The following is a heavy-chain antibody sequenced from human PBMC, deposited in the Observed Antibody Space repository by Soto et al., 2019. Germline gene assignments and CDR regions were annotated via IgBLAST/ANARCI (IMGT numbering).Heavy chain of an antibody. J-gene: IGHJ2*01. V-gene: IGHV5-51*01. D-gene: IGHD4-17*01. CDR3: VRDVFFYCYGDHRDLHSFPTRRSSDL. CDR2: IYPGDSDT. Sequence: GCVRRMQEKGLEWMGIIYPGDSDTRYSPSLQGQVTISADRSISTAYLQWSSLKASDTAIYYCVRDVFFYCYGDHRDLHSFPTRRSSDL.